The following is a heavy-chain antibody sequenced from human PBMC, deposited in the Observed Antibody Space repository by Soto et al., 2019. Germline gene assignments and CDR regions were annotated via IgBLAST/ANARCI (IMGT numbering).Heavy chain of an antibody. D-gene: IGHD1-1*01. V-gene: IGHV4-31*03. CDR3: AREIRNQSGDSHHWYFDL. CDR2: IYFSGST. Sequence: TSETLSLTCTVSGGSIRSSTSYGSLIRHHPRKGLEWIGFIYFSGSTFYHPSLKSRVTISLDPSRNQFSLKLPSVTAADTAVYYCAREIRNQSGDSHHWYFDLWGRGTQVTVSS. J-gene: IGHJ2*01. CDR1: GGSIRSSTSY.